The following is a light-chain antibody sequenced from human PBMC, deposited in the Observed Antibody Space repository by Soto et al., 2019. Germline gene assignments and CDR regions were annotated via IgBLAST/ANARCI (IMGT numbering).Light chain of an antibody. CDR3: HQTFTPPLT. Sequence: DIPMTQSPSAMSASVGDRVTITCRASRYIDTYLSWYQQKPGKVPNLLISAASSLQSGVPSRFSGSGSGNDFILPIASIQSEDFATYYCHQTFTPPLTFGGVTKVEI. CDR2: AAS. V-gene: IGKV1-39*01. J-gene: IGKJ4*01. CDR1: RYIDTY.